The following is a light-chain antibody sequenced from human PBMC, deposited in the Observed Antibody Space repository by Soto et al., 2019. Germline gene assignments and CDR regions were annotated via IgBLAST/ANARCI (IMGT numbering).Light chain of an antibody. CDR3: QQYNSWPIT. CDR1: HSVTSSY. Sequence: EIVVTQSPGTLSLSPGERATLSCRASHSVTSSYLAWYQQKPGQAPRLLINGASTRASGVPARFSGSGSGTEFTLTISSLQSEDFAVYYCQQYNSWPITFGQGTRLEI. J-gene: IGKJ5*01. V-gene: IGKV3-15*01. CDR2: GAS.